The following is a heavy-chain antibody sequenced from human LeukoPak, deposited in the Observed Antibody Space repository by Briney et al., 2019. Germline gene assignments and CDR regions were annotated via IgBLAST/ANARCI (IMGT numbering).Heavy chain of an antibody. CDR1: GFTFSSHS. CDR2: ISPSGDST. V-gene: IGHV3-23*01. Sequence: PGGSLRLSCAASGFTFSSHSMSWVRQAPGEGLEWVSAISPSGDSTTYPDSVKGRFTISRDNSKNMLYLQMNSLTAEDTAIYYCARRYGGNLDYWGQGTLVTVSS. J-gene: IGHJ4*02. CDR3: ARRYGGNLDY. D-gene: IGHD4-23*01.